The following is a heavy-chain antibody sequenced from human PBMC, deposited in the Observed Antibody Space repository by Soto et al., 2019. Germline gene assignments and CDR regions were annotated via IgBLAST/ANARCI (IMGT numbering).Heavy chain of an antibody. CDR3: AKSVYNWNDGFFDY. J-gene: IGHJ4*02. D-gene: IGHD1-1*01. CDR1: GFTFSSYG. Sequence: GSLRLSCAASGFTFSSYGMHWVRQAPGKGLEWVAVISYDGNNKYYADSVKGRFTISRDNSKNTLYLQMNSLRAEDTAVYYCAKSVYNWNDGFFDYWGQGTLVTSPQ. CDR2: ISYDGNNK. V-gene: IGHV3-30*18.